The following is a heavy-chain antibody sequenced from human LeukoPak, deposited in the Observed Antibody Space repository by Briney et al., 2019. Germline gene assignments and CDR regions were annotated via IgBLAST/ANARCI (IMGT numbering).Heavy chain of an antibody. V-gene: IGHV5-51*01. J-gene: IGHJ6*03. Sequence: GESLKISCKGSGYSFTSYWIGWVRQMPGKGLEWMGIIYPGDSDTRYSPSFQGQVTISADKSISTAYLQWSSLKASDTAMYYCARHSKGLHIYGSGSYYSKPSYYYYYYMDVWGKGTTVTISS. CDR2: IYPGDSDT. CDR3: ARHSKGLHIYGSGSYYSKPSYYYYYYMDV. CDR1: GYSFTSYW. D-gene: IGHD3-10*01.